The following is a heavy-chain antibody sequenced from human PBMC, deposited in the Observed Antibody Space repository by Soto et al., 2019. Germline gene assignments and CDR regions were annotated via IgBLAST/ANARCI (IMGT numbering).Heavy chain of an antibody. J-gene: IGHJ5*02. CDR2: ISHDGHA. V-gene: IGHV4-39*01. D-gene: IGHD4-17*01. Sequence: SETLSLTCSVLDDSISDSRYYWGWIRQSPEKGLEWIGSISHDGHAYYNPPLKSRVTLFADTSRNQFSLKMKSVTVADTALYLCPRQVSGDYLGGNWFDPWGQGVPLTVSS. CDR3: PRQVSGDYLGGNWFDP. CDR1: DDSISDSRYY.